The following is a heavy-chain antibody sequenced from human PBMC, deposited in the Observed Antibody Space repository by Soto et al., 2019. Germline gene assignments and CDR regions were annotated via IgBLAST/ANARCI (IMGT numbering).Heavy chain of an antibody. V-gene: IGHV1-69*13. Sequence: ASVKVSCKASGGTFSSYAISWVRQAPGQGLEWMGGIIPIFGTANYAQKFQGRVTITADESTSTAYMELSSLRSEDTAVYYCARDPTFSGSYYGGAWFDPWGQGTLVTVSS. CDR3: ARDPTFSGSYYGGAWFDP. J-gene: IGHJ5*02. D-gene: IGHD1-26*01. CDR2: IIPIFGTA. CDR1: GGTFSSYA.